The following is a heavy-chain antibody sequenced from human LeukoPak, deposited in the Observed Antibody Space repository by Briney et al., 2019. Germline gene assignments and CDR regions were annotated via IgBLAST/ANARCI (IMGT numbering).Heavy chain of an antibody. J-gene: IGHJ4*02. D-gene: IGHD5-12*01. Sequence: GGSLRLSCTASGFTFGDYAMSWFRQAPGKGLEWVGFIRSKAYGGTTEYAASVKGRFTISRDDSKSIASLQMNSLKTEDTAVYYCAREPTGRRSGYEGFWGQGTLVTVSS. V-gene: IGHV3-49*03. CDR3: AREPTGRRSGYEGF. CDR2: IRSKAYGGTT. CDR1: GFTFGDYA.